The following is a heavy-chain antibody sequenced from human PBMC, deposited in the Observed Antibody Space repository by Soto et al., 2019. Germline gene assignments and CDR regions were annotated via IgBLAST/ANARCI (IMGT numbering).Heavy chain of an antibody. CDR2: ISSNGGST. V-gene: IGHV3-64*01. Sequence: PGGSLRLSCAASGFTCSSYAMHWVRQAPGKGLEYVSAISSNGGSTYYANSVKGRFTISRDNSKNTLYLQMGSLRAEDMAVYYYARGTPGVVVVAATGLEFDYWGQGTLVTVSS. J-gene: IGHJ4*02. CDR3: ARGTPGVVVVAATGLEFDY. D-gene: IGHD2-15*01. CDR1: GFTCSSYA.